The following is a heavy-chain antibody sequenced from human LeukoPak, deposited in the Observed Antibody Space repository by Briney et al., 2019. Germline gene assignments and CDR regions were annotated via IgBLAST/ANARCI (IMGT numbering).Heavy chain of an antibody. J-gene: IGHJ4*02. CDR2: ISYDGSNK. CDR1: GFTFSSYG. CDR3: AKGRVATIGEQWPPADY. D-gene: IGHD5-12*01. Sequence: GGSLRLSCAASGFTFSSYGMHWVRQAPGKGLEWVAVISYDGSNKYYADSVKGRFTISRDNSKNTLYLQMNSLRAEDTAVYYCAKGRVATIGEQWPPADYWGQGTLVTVSS. V-gene: IGHV3-30*18.